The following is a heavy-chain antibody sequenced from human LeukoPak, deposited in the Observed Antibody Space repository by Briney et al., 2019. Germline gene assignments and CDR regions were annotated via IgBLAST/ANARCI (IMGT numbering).Heavy chain of an antibody. CDR2: TYYRPKWYN. CDR3: AREALWFGELRSFDP. V-gene: IGHV6-1*01. J-gene: IGHJ5*02. Sequence: SQTLSLTCAISGDSVSSNSAAWNWIRQSPSRGLEWLGRTYYRPKWYNDYAVSVKSRITINPDTSKNQFSLQLNSVTPEDTAVYYCAREALWFGELRSFDPWGQGTLVTVSS. CDR1: GDSVSSNSAA. D-gene: IGHD3-10*01.